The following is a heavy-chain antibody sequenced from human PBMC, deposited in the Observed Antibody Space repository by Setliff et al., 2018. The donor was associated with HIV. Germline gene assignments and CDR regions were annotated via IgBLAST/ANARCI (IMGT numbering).Heavy chain of an antibody. Sequence: SETLSLTCAVYGGSFSGYYWSWVRQPPGKGLEWIGHIYISGSTNYNPSFNSRVTMSVGTSKNQFSLRLTSVTAADTAMYHCARDRSSGWSKDWFDTWGQGILVTVSS. D-gene: IGHD6-19*01. V-gene: IGHV4-59*10. CDR1: GGSFSGYY. CDR2: IYISGST. CDR3: ARDRSSGWSKDWFDT. J-gene: IGHJ5*02.